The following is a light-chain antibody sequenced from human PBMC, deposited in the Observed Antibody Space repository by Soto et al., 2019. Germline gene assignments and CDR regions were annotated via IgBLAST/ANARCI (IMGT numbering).Light chain of an antibody. Sequence: QPVLTQPASVSGSPGQSITISCTGTSSDVGGYNYVSWYQQHPGRAPKLMIYEVSNRPSGVSNRFSGSKSGDTASLTISGLQAEDEADYYCSSYTSSNTVLFGGGTKLTVL. CDR2: EVS. J-gene: IGLJ2*01. V-gene: IGLV2-14*01. CDR3: SSYTSSNTVL. CDR1: SSDVGGYNY.